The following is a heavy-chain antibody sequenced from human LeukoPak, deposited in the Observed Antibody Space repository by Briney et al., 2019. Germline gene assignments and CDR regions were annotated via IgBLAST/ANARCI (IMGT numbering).Heavy chain of an antibody. J-gene: IGHJ4*02. CDR3: ARVAPGHDIGRGYFDY. CDR1: GFTFSIYS. CDR2: ITSSSGTI. D-gene: IGHD2-21*01. V-gene: IGHV3-48*01. Sequence: PGGSLRLSCAASGFTFSIYSMNWVRQAPGKGLEWISYITSSSGTIYYTDSAKGRFTISRDNAKNSLYLQMNSLRAEDTAVYYCARVAPGHDIGRGYFDYWGQGTLVTVSS.